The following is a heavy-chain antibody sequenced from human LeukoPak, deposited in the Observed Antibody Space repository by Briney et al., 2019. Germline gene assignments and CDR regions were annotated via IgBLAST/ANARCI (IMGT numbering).Heavy chain of an antibody. J-gene: IGHJ6*02. CDR3: AKRTKYYSNYYYYGMDV. CDR1: GGSFSGYY. Sequence: SETLSLTCAVYGGSFSGYYWSWIRQPPGKGLEWIGEINHSGSTNYNPSLKSRVTISVDTSKNQFSLKLSSVTAADTAVYYCAKRTKYYSNYYYYGMDVWGQATTVTVSS. CDR2: INHSGST. V-gene: IGHV4-34*01. D-gene: IGHD4-11*01.